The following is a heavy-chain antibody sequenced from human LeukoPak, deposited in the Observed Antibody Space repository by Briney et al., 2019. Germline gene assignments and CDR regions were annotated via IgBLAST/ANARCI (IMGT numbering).Heavy chain of an antibody. Sequence: GGSLRLSCAASGFTFDDYATHWVRQAPGKGLEWVSGISWNSGSIGYADSVKGRFTISRDNAKNSLYLQMNSLRAEDTALYYCARAEGYGAIDYWGQGSLVIVSS. CDR1: GFTFDDYA. CDR2: ISWNSGSI. J-gene: IGHJ4*02. D-gene: IGHD5-12*01. V-gene: IGHV3-9*01. CDR3: ARAEGYGAIDY.